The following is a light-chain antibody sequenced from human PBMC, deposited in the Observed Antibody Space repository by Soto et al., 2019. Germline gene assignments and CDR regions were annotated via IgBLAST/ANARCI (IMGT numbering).Light chain of an antibody. CDR2: DAS. J-gene: IGKJ2*01. CDR1: QSVRKF. Sequence: EIVLTQSPATLSLSPGERATLSCSASQSVRKFLAWYQQKPGQAPRLLIYDASNRATGIPARFSGSGSGTDFTLTISSLEPEDFAVYYCQQRNNWYTFGQGTKLEIK. CDR3: QQRNNWYT. V-gene: IGKV3-11*01.